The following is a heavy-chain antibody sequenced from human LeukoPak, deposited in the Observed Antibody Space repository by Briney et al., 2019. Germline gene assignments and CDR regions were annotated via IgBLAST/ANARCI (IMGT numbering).Heavy chain of an antibody. CDR3: ARDLAYCGGDCYFRYYYYYGMDV. Sequence: RGSLRLSCAASGFTFSSYAMHWVRQAPGKGLEWVAVISYDGSNKYYADSVKGRFTISRDNSKNTLYLQMNSLRAEDTAVYYCARDLAYCGGDCYFRYYYYYGMDVWGQGTTVTVSS. CDR1: GFTFSSYA. D-gene: IGHD2-21*02. J-gene: IGHJ6*02. V-gene: IGHV3-30*04. CDR2: ISYDGSNK.